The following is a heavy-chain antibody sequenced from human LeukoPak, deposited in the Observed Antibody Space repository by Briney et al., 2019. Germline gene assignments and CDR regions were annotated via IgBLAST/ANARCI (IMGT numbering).Heavy chain of an antibody. Sequence: PGGSLRLSCAASGFTFSSYSMNWVRQAPGKGLEWVSSISSSSSYIYYADSVKGRFTISRDNAKNSPYLQMNSLRAEDTAVYYCAREPRGYYAFDYWGQGTLVTVSS. D-gene: IGHD3-22*01. CDR2: ISSSSSYI. CDR3: AREPRGYYAFDY. CDR1: GFTFSSYS. V-gene: IGHV3-21*01. J-gene: IGHJ4*02.